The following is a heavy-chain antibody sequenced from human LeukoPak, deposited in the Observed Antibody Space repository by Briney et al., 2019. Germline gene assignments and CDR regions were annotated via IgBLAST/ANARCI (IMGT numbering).Heavy chain of an antibody. D-gene: IGHD1-26*01. CDR3: ARAEVVGAHLRSGYFQH. CDR2: IFYSGST. J-gene: IGHJ1*01. V-gene: IGHV4-39*07. Sequence: SETLSLTCTVSGGSISTSNYYWGWIRQPPGKGLEWSGNIFYSGSTYYSPSLRSRVTISVDKSKNQFSLNVSSVTAADTAVYYCARAEVVGAHLRSGYFQHWGQGTLVIVSS. CDR1: GGSISTSNYY.